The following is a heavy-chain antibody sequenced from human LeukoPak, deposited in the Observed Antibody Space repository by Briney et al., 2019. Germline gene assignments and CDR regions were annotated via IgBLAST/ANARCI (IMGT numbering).Heavy chain of an antibody. J-gene: IGHJ4*02. Sequence: SETLSLTCAVYGGSFSGYYWSWIRQPPGKGLEWIGEINHSGSTNYNPSLKSRVTISVDTSKNQFSLKLSSVTAADTAVYYCARTRYTLHYWGQGTLVTVSS. CDR3: ARTRYTLHY. CDR1: GGSFSGYY. D-gene: IGHD2-2*02. V-gene: IGHV4-34*01. CDR2: INHSGST.